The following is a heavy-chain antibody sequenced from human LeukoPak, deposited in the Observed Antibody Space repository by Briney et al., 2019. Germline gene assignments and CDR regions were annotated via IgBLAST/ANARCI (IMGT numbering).Heavy chain of an antibody. CDR2: IYYSGNT. Sequence: SETLSLTCTVSGDSISSSTYYWGWIRQPPGKGLEWIASIYYSGNTYYNPSLKSRVTISVDTSKNQFSLKLSSVTAADTAVYFCARHPSLSYCSGGSCWFDPWGQGTLVTVSS. CDR3: ARHPSLSYCSGGSCWFDP. V-gene: IGHV4-39*01. D-gene: IGHD2-15*01. CDR1: GDSISSSTYY. J-gene: IGHJ5*02.